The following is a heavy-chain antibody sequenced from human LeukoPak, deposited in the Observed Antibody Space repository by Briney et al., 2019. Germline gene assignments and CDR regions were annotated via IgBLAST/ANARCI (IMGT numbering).Heavy chain of an antibody. J-gene: IGHJ4*02. D-gene: IGHD2-2*01. CDR2: IYPGDSDT. CDR1: GYSFTSYW. CDR3: ARGGYQLLPYFDY. Sequence: GESLKISCKGSGYSFTSYWIGWVRQMRGKGLEWMGIIYPGDSDTRYSPSFQGQVTISADKTISTAYLQWSSLKASDTAMYYCARGGYQLLPYFDYWGQGTLVTVSS. V-gene: IGHV5-51*01.